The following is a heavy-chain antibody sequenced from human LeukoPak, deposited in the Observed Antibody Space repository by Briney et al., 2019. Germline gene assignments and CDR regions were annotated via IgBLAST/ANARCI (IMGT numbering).Heavy chain of an antibody. J-gene: IGHJ6*03. CDR1: GYTFTGYY. Sequence: ASVKVSCKASGYTFTGYYMHWVRQAPGQGLEWMGWINPNSGGTNYAQKFQGRVTMTRDTSISTAYMELSRLRSDDTAVYYCARVEEGYGSGWRENYYYYYMDVWGKGTTVTISS. CDR3: ARVEEGYGSGWRENYYYYYMDV. D-gene: IGHD3-10*01. CDR2: INPNSGGT. V-gene: IGHV1-2*02.